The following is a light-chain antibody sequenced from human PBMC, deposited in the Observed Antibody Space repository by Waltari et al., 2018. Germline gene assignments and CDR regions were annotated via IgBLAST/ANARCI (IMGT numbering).Light chain of an antibody. V-gene: IGKV3-20*01. CDR2: GTS. CDR1: QSIHSAY. CDR3: HQYGPSLWT. J-gene: IGKJ1*01. Sequence: EIVLTQSPGTLSLTPGDRVTVSCRASQSIHSAYLAWYQHKPGQAPRLLICGTSTRAAGIPDRFSGSGSGTDFTLTISRLEPEDFAVYFCHQYGPSLWTFGQGTKVEI.